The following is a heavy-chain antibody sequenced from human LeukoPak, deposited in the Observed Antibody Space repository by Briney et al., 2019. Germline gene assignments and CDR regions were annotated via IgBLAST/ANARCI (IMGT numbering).Heavy chain of an antibody. CDR1: GFTFSSYG. CDR3: AKDLGY. D-gene: IGHD7-27*01. V-gene: IGHV3-30*02. Sequence: GGSLRLSCAASGFTFSSYGMHWVRQAPGKGLEWVAFIRYDGSNKYYADSVKGRFTISRDNSKNALYLQMNSLRAEDTAVYYCAKDLGYWGQGTLVTVSS. CDR2: IRYDGSNK. J-gene: IGHJ4*02.